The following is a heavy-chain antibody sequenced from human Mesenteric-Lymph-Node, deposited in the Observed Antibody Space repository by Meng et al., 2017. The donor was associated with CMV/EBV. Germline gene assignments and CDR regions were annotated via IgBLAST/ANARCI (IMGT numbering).Heavy chain of an antibody. J-gene: IGHJ6*02. CDR3: ASSHAGYYYGMDV. CDR2: INHSGST. CDR1: GGSFSGYY. Sequence: SETLSLTCALYGGSFSGYYWTWIHQPPGKGLEWIGEINHSGSTNYNPSLKSRVSISVDTSKNQFSLKLSSVTAADTAVYYCASSHAGYYYGMDVWGQGTTVTVSS. V-gene: IGHV4-34*01.